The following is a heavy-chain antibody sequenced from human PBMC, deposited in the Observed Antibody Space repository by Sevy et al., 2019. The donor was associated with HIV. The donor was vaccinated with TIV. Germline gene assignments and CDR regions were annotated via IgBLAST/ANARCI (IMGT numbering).Heavy chain of an antibody. D-gene: IGHD2-2*01. CDR1: GFTFSNYG. Sequence: GGSLRLSCAASGFTFSNYGIHWVRQAPGKGLECVAVIRYDGNNKEYTDSVKGRFTISRDNSKNTLYLQVNSLRAEDTAVYYCARGPLRYCSSSSCYEGDYYYYGMDVWGQGTTVTVSS. J-gene: IGHJ6*02. V-gene: IGHV3-33*01. CDR3: ARGPLRYCSSSSCYEGDYYYYGMDV. CDR2: IRYDGNNK.